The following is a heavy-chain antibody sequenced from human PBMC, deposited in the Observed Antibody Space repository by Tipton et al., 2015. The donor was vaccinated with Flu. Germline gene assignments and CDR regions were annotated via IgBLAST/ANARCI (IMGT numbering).Heavy chain of an antibody. CDR1: GGSISSSSYY. CDR2: IYYSGST. CDR3: ARGEPMTTDY. D-gene: IGHD4-17*01. V-gene: IGHV4-61*05. Sequence: TLSLTCTVSGGSISSSSYYWGWIRQPPGKGLEWIGYIYYSGSTNYNPSLKSRVTISVDTSKNQFSLKLSSVTAADTAVYYCARGEPMTTDYWGQGTLVTVSS. J-gene: IGHJ4*02.